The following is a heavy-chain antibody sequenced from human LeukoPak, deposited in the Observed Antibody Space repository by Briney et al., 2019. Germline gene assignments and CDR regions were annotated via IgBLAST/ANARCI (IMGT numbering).Heavy chain of an antibody. CDR2: IYYSGST. Sequence: PSETLSLTCTVSGGSISSYYWSWIRQPPGKGLEWIGYIYYSGSTNYNPSLKSRVTISVDTSKNQFSLKLSSVTAADTAVYYCARHPYDSSGYYYFDYWGQGTLVTVSS. J-gene: IGHJ4*02. V-gene: IGHV4-59*08. D-gene: IGHD3-22*01. CDR1: GGSISSYY. CDR3: ARHPYDSSGYYYFDY.